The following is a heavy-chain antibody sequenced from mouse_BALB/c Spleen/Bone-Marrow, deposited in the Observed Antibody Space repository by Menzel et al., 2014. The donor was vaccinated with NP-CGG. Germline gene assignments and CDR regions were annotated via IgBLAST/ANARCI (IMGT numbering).Heavy chain of an antibody. CDR1: GFTFSDFY. CDR3: ARDVGYGNYFVY. V-gene: IGHV7-1*02. CDR2: SRNKAKYYTT. Sequence: EVKLVESGGGLVQPGDSLRLSCATSGFTFSDFYMEWVRQPPGKRLEWIAASRNKAKYYTTEYSASVKGQFIVSRDTSQSVLYLQRNALRAEDTAIYYCARDVGYGNYFVYWGQGTLVTVSA. J-gene: IGHJ3*01. D-gene: IGHD2-10*02.